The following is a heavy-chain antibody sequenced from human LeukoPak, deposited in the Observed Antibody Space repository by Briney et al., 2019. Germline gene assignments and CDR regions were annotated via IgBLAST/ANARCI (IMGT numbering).Heavy chain of an antibody. CDR1: GYTFTGYY. V-gene: IGHV1-2*02. CDR2: INPNSGGT. Sequence: ASVKVSCKASGYTFTGYYMHWVRQAPGQGLEWMGWINPNSGGTNYAQKFQGRATMTRDTSISTAYMELSRLRSDDTAVYYCARNFAAAGTLVYNWFDPWGQGTLVTVSS. J-gene: IGHJ5*02. CDR3: ARNFAAAGTLVYNWFDP. D-gene: IGHD6-13*01.